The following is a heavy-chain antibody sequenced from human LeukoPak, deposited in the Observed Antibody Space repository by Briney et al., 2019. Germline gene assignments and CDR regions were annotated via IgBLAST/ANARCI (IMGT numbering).Heavy chain of an antibody. CDR1: GYAISSGYY. Sequence: SETLSLTCAVSGYAISSGYYWGWIRQSPGKGREWIGSIYHSGSTYYNPSLKSRVTISVDMSKAQVSLKLSSVTAADTAVYYCAREGTDQYYYYYMDVWGKGTTVTVSS. CDR3: AREGTDQYYYYYMDV. CDR2: IYHSGST. J-gene: IGHJ6*03. V-gene: IGHV4-38-2*02. D-gene: IGHD3-10*01.